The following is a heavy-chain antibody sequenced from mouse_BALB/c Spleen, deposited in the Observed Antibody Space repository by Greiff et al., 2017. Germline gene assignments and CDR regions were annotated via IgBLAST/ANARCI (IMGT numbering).Heavy chain of an antibody. CDR1: GFNIKDTY. D-gene: IGHD2-3*01. V-gene: IGHV14-3*02. Sequence: EVQVVESGAELVKPGASVKLSCTASGFNIKDTYMHWVKQRPEQGLEWIGRIDPANGNTKYDPKFQGKATITADTSSNTAYLQLSSLTSEDTAVYYCARGWAFDYWGQGTTLTVSS. J-gene: IGHJ2*01. CDR3: ARGWAFDY. CDR2: IDPANGNT.